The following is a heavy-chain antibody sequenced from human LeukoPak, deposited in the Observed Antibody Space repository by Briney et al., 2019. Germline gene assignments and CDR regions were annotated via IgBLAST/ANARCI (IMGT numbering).Heavy chain of an antibody. D-gene: IGHD4-17*01. CDR2: IHASGST. Sequence: PSETLSLTCTVSGGSISSYYWSWIRQPAGKGLEWIGRIHASGSTNYNPSLKSRVTMSVDTSKNQFSLKLSSVTAADTAVYYCARDDYGDYQSHDAFDIWGQGTMVTVSS. J-gene: IGHJ3*02. CDR1: GGSISSYY. CDR3: ARDDYGDYQSHDAFDI. V-gene: IGHV4-4*07.